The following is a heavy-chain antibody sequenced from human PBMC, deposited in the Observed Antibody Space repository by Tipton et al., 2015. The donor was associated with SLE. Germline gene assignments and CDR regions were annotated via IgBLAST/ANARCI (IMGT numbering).Heavy chain of an antibody. CDR2: VSYSGST. CDR1: GASVTRTSHY. J-gene: IGHJ1*01. V-gene: IGHV4-39*07. Sequence: LSCSVSGASVTRTSHYWGWIRQSPGKGLEWIATVSYSGSTFSNPSLRGRVATSSDTSGNQFSLQVTSVTAADTAVYYCAKVINDWNYEWGPGTLVTVSS. CDR3: AKVINDWNYE. D-gene: IGHD1-7*01.